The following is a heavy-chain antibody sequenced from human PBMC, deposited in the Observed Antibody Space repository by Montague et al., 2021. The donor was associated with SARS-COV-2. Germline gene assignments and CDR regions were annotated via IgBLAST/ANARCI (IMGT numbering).Heavy chain of an antibody. D-gene: IGHD2-2*01. J-gene: IGHJ5*02. Sequence: SETLSLTCTVSGGSISSRSYYWGWIRQPPGKGLEWIGSIYYSGSTYYNPSLKSRVTISVDTSKNQFSLKLSSVTAADTAVYYCARPLNLYCSSTKSYRSWFDPWGQGALVTVSS. CDR1: GGSISSRSYY. CDR3: ARPLNLYCSSTKSYRSWFDP. V-gene: IGHV4-39*01. CDR2: IYYSGST.